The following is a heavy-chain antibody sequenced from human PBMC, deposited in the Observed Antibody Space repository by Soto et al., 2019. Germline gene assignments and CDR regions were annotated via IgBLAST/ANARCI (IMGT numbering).Heavy chain of an antibody. CDR3: ARHRHPRGTVGATSPLDP. CDR2: ISPDGSNR. J-gene: IGHJ5*02. Sequence: SLRLSCAASGFTFSTYWMNWVRQTPGKGLMWVSRISPDGSNRGYADSVEGRFTVSRDKSNNTLYLQMRRVRAEDTAVYFCARHRHPRGTVGATSPLDPWGQGTQVTVSS. CDR1: GFTFSTYW. V-gene: IGHV3-74*01. D-gene: IGHD1-26*01.